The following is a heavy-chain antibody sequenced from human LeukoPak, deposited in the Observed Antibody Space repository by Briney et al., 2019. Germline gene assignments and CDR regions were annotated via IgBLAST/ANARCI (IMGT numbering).Heavy chain of an antibody. CDR1: GFTFSSYS. CDR3: ARVRNHKYYFDY. Sequence: GGSLRLSCAASGFTFSSYSMNWVRQAPGKGLEWVSSISSSSSYIYYADSVKGRFTISRDNAKNSLYLQMNSLRAEDTAVYYCARVRNHKYYFDYWGQGTLVTVSS. V-gene: IGHV3-21*01. J-gene: IGHJ4*02. D-gene: IGHD1-14*01. CDR2: ISSSSSYI.